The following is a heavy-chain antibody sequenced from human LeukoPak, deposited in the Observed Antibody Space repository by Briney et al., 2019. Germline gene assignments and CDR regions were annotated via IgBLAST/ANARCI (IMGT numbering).Heavy chain of an antibody. Sequence: PGGSLRLSCAASGFTFNSYAMTWVRQAPGKGLAWVSLISDSGGRIYYADSVKGRFTISRDNSKNTLYLQMNSLRAEDTAVYYCAKARSSYYDSSGYLFDYWGQGTLVTVSS. J-gene: IGHJ4*02. V-gene: IGHV3-23*01. CDR1: GFTFNSYA. CDR3: AKARSSYYDSSGYLFDY. D-gene: IGHD3-22*01. CDR2: ISDSGGRI.